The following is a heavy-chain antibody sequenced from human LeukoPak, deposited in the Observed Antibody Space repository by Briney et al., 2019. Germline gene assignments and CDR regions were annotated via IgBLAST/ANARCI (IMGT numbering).Heavy chain of an antibody. CDR1: GGSISSYY. CDR3: ARGSPGILPTYYLDY. V-gene: IGHV4-4*07. D-gene: IGHD6-13*01. CDR2: IYTSGST. J-gene: IGHJ4*02. Sequence: PSETLSLTCTVSGGSISSYYWSWIRQPAGKGLEWIGRIYTSGSTNYNPSLKSRVTMPVDTSKNQFSLKLSSVTAADTAVYYCARGSPGILPTYYLDYWGQGTLVTVSS.